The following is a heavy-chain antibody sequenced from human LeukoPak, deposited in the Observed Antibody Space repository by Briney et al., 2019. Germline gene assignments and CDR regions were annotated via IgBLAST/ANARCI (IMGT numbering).Heavy chain of an antibody. CDR1: GFTFDDYG. Sequence: WTGGSLRLSCAASGFTFDDYGMSWVRQAPGKGLEWVSGINWNGGSTGYADSVKGRFTISRDNAKNSLYLQMNSLRAEDTALYYCARTSGSYYPVCFDYWGQGTLVTVSS. V-gene: IGHV3-20*04. CDR2: INWNGGST. J-gene: IGHJ4*02. D-gene: IGHD1-26*01. CDR3: ARTSGSYYPVCFDY.